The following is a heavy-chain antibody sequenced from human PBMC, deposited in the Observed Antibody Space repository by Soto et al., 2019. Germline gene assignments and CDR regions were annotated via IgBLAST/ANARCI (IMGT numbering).Heavy chain of an antibody. CDR2: IYWDDDK. CDR1: GFSLTTSGVG. V-gene: IGHV2-5*02. Sequence: QITLKESGPTLVKPTQTLTLTCTFSGFSLTTSGVGVGWVRQPPGKALEWLALIYWDDDKWYSPSLKSRLTITEHTPKNQEVLIRTNMDPVDTATYYCAHSLRRRTSPWFDPWGRGTLVTVSS. D-gene: IGHD4-17*01. J-gene: IGHJ5*02. CDR3: AHSLRRRTSPWFDP.